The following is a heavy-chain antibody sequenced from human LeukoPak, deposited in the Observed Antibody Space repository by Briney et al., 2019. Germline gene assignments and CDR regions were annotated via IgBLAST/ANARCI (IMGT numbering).Heavy chain of an antibody. Sequence: SETLSLTCTVSGGSISSSSYYWGWIRQPPGKGLEWIGSIYYSGSTYYNPSLKSRVTISVDTSKNQFSLKLSSVTAADTAVYYCARGPHRHVLHYFDYWGQGTLVTVSS. J-gene: IGHJ4*02. CDR2: IYYSGST. V-gene: IGHV4-39*07. CDR3: ARGPHRHVLHYFDY. D-gene: IGHD2-15*01. CDR1: GGSISSSSYY.